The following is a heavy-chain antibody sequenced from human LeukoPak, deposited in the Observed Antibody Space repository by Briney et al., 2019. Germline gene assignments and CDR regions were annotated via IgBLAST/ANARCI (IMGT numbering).Heavy chain of an antibody. D-gene: IGHD3-16*01. CDR1: GGSFSGYY. J-gene: IGHJ5*02. CDR2: IYHSGST. CDR3: ARVMITFGGVVGFDP. V-gene: IGHV4-34*01. Sequence: SETLSLTCAVYGGSFSGYYWSWIRQPPGKGVEWIGSIYHSGSTYYNPSLKSRVTISVDTSKNQLSLKLSSVTAADTAAYYCARVMITFGGVVGFDPWGQGTLVTVSS.